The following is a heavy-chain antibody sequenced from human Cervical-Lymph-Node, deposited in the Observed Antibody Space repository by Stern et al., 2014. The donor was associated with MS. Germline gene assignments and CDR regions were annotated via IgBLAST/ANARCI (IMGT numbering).Heavy chain of an antibody. Sequence: QAQLMQSGAEMKKPGSSVKVSCKASGGTFSKYTITWLRQAPGQGLEWMGGIIPIYGTTNYAQKFRGRVTMTADKSTDTAYLELSRLTSEDTAVYYCARDQSDLAINVYVYWGQGTLVTVSS. D-gene: IGHD3-10*02. J-gene: IGHJ4*02. CDR3: ARDQSDLAINVYVY. CDR2: IIPIYGTT. V-gene: IGHV1-69*06. CDR1: GGTFSKYT.